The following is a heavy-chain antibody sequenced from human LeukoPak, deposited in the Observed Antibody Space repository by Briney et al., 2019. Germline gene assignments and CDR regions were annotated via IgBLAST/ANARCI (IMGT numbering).Heavy chain of an antibody. CDR1: GFTFSDYW. J-gene: IGHJ4*02. D-gene: IGHD3-22*01. CDR3: VRSAFHAGSGNYYDY. V-gene: IGHV3-74*01. CDR2: INTDGSDT. Sequence: GGSLRLSCAASGFTFSDYWVHWVRQAPGKGLVWVSHINTDGSDTGYADSVKGRFTISRDNAENTSYLQMNSLRVEDTAVYYCVRSAFHAGSGNYYDYWGQGTLVTVSS.